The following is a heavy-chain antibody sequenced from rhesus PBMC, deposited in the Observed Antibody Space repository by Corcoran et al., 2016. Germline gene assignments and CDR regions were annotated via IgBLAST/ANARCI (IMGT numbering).Heavy chain of an antibody. D-gene: IGHD1-26*01. Sequence: QVTLKESGPALVKPTQTLTLTCTFSGFSLTTSGMRVGCLRQPPGKALVWLALIYWDDGKRYSTSLKSRLTLSKDTATNQVVLNMTNMDPVDTATYYCARDNGNYGYFDFWGQGVLVTVSS. J-gene: IGHJ4*01. CDR1: GFSLTTSGMR. V-gene: IGHV2-174*01. CDR2: IYWDDGK. CDR3: ARDNGNYGYFDF.